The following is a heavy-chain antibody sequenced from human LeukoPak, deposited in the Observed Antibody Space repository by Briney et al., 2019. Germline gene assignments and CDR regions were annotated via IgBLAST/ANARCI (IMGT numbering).Heavy chain of an antibody. Sequence: PGGSLRLSCAASGVTLSSNYMSWVRQAPGKGLEWGSDIYSGGSTYYTDSVKGRVAISRHKSKNTLYLQMNSPRAEDTAVYYCARLLWFRENVFDYWGQGALVTVSS. V-gene: IGHV3-53*04. CDR1: GVTLSSNY. CDR2: IYSGGST. D-gene: IGHD3-10*01. CDR3: ARLLWFRENVFDY. J-gene: IGHJ4*02.